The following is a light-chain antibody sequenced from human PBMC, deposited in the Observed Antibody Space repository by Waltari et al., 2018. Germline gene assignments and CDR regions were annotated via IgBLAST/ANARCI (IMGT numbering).Light chain of an antibody. V-gene: IGKV1-5*03. CDR2: EAS. CDR3: QQYNTYSFT. Sequence: DIQMTQSPPTLAASIGDRVHITCRASQSISNWLAWYQQKAGKAPKLLIYEASTVESGVPSRFSGSVSGTEFTLTISSLQPDDFATYYCQQYNTYSFTFGQGTKLEIE. J-gene: IGKJ2*01. CDR1: QSISNW.